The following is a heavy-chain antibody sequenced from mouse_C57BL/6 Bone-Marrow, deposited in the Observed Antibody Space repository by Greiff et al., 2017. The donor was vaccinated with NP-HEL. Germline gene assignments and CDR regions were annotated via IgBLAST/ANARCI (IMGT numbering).Heavy chain of an antibody. CDR2: IDPENGDT. CDR1: GYTFTSYW. Sequence: VQLQQPGAELVKPGASVKVSCKASGYTFTSYWMHWVKQRPEQGLEWIGWIDPENGDTEYASKFQGKASITADTSSNTAYLQLSSLTSEDNAVYYWTRIYYYGSSDWYFDVWGTGTTVTVSS. CDR3: TRIYYYGSSDWYFDV. V-gene: IGHV14-4*01. J-gene: IGHJ1*03. D-gene: IGHD1-1*01.